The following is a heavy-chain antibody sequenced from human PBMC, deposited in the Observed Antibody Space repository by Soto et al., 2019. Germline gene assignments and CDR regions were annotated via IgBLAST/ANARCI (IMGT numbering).Heavy chain of an antibody. J-gene: IGHJ4*02. V-gene: IGHV3-23*01. CDR1: GFTFSSYA. Sequence: EVQLLESGGGLVQPGGSLRLSCAASGFTFSSYAMSWVRQAPGKGLEWVSAISGSGGSTYYADSVKGRFTISRDNSTNALDPQLISLRPDAAAVYYWAKDDGGGDPFDDWGRGTLVTVSS. CDR2: ISGSGGST. D-gene: IGHD4-17*01. CDR3: AKDDGGGDPFDD.